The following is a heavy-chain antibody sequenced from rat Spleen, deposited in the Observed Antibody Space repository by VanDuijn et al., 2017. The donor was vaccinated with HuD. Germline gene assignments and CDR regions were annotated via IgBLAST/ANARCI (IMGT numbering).Heavy chain of an antibody. CDR2: ITNTGGST. CDR1: GFTFNNYW. J-gene: IGHJ2*01. V-gene: IGHV5-31*01. Sequence: EVQLVESGGGLVQPGRSLKLSCVASGFTFNNYWMTWIRQAPGKGLEWVASITNTGGSTYYRDSVKGRFTISRDIAKSSLFLQMDSLRSEDTATYYCTRAITTTDYFDYWGQGVMVTVSS. D-gene: IGHD1-10*01. CDR3: TRAITTTDYFDY.